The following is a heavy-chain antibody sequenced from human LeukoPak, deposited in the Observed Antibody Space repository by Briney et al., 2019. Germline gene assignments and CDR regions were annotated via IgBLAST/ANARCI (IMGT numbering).Heavy chain of an antibody. CDR2: IIPILGTA. J-gene: IGHJ4*02. D-gene: IGHD3-22*01. CDR3: ARGSGLNYYDSSGYPTPFDY. V-gene: IGHV1-69*05. CDR1: GGTFSSYA. Sequence: SVKVSCKASGGTFSSYAISWVRQAPGQGLEWMGGIIPILGTANYAQKFQGRVTITTDESTSTAYMELSSLRSEDTAVYYCARGSGLNYYDSSGYPTPFDYWGQGTLVTVSS.